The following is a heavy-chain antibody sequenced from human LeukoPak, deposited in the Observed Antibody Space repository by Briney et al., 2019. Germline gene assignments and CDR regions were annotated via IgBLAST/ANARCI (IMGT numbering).Heavy chain of an antibody. V-gene: IGHV4-39*01. CDR3: ASLTYCSSTSCYVSSDY. J-gene: IGHJ4*02. D-gene: IGHD2-2*01. CDR2: FSDSGST. CDR1: GGSISSWSYY. Sequence: SETRSLTCTVSGGSISSWSYYWSWIRQPPGTGLEWIGSFSDSGSTYYNPSLDSRVNMSVDTSKKQFSLRLSSVTAADTDVYYCASLTYCSSTSCYVSSDYWGQGTLVTVSS.